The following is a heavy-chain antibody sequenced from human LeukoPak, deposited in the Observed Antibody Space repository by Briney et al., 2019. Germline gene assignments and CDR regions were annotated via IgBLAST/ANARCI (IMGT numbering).Heavy chain of an antibody. CDR3: AKEYTPSSPLGELDS. V-gene: IGHV3-30*02. Sequence: PGGSLRLSCAVSGFNLNSYAMHWVRQAPGKGLEWVAVIRHDEANSFYADSVQGRSTISRDTSKKLLYLQMNSLRVEDTAVYYCAKEYTPSSPLGELDSWGQGTLVTVPS. J-gene: IGHJ4*02. CDR1: GFNLNSYA. D-gene: IGHD6-6*01. CDR2: IRHDEANS.